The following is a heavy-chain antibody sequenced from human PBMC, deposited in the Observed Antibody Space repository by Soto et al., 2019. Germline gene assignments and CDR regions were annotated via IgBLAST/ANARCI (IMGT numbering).Heavy chain of an antibody. V-gene: IGHV3-30-3*01. CDR1: GFTFSSYA. D-gene: IGHD3-10*01. Sequence: QVQLVESGGGVVQPGRSLRLSCAASGFTFSSYAMHWVRQAPGKGLEWVAVISYDGSNKYYADSVKGRFTISRDNSKHKLYLQMHSLSAEATAVSYCARDRGMVRGVIRYYFDYWGQGPLVTVSA. CDR2: ISYDGSNK. J-gene: IGHJ4*02. CDR3: ARDRGMVRGVIRYYFDY.